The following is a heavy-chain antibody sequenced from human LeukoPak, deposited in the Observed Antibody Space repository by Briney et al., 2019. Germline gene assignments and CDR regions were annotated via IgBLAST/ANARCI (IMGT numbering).Heavy chain of an antibody. V-gene: IGHV3-11*01. Sequence: GGSLRLSCAASGFTFSDYYMSWIRQAPGRGLGWVSYISSSGSTIYYADSVKGRFTISRDNAKNSLYLQMNSLRAEDTAVYYCARLDYYYDSSGYYFDYWGQGTLVTVSS. CDR3: ARLDYYYDSSGYYFDY. CDR1: GFTFSDYY. J-gene: IGHJ4*02. D-gene: IGHD3-22*01. CDR2: ISSSGSTI.